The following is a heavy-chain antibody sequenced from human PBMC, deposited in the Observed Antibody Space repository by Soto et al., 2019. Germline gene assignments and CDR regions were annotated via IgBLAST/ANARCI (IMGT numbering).Heavy chain of an antibody. V-gene: IGHV1-46*01. D-gene: IGHD6-6*01. CDR2: INPSGGST. J-gene: IGHJ4*02. CDR3: ARFSSIAATFDY. CDR1: GYTFTSYY. Sequence: GSVKVSCKASGYTFTSYYMHWVRQAPGQGLEWMGIINPSGGSTSYAQKFQGRVTMTRDTSTSTVYMELSSLRSEDTAVYYCARFSSIAATFDYWGQGTLVTVSS.